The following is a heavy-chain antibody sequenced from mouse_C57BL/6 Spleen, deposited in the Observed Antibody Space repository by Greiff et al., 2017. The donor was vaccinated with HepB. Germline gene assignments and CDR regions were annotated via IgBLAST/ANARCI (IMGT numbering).Heavy chain of an antibody. D-gene: IGHD2-5*01. CDR1: GFTFTDYY. V-gene: IGHV1-36*01. CDR3: ARSEGPYYSNYVPAWFAY. J-gene: IGHJ3*01. Sequence: EVQLQQSGPVLVKPGPSVKISCKASGFTFTDYYMHWVKQSHGKSLEWIGLVYPYNGGTSYNQKFKGKATLTVDTSSSTAYMELNSLTSEDSAVYYCARSEGPYYSNYVPAWFAYWGQGTLVTVSA. CDR2: VYPYNGGT.